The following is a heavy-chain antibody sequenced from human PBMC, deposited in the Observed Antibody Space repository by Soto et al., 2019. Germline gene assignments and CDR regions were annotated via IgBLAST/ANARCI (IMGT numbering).Heavy chain of an antibody. J-gene: IGHJ4*02. CDR1: GFTFSTSA. D-gene: IGHD3-16*01. Sequence: EVQVLESGGGLVQPGGSLRLSCAASGFTFSTSAMSWVRRAPGKGLEWVSGINSDDSKHYIASVRGRFTISRDHSKNTLSMQMTSLRAEATAIYYCAKDSHWATISPTHDNWGQGPLVTASS. CDR2: INSDDSK. V-gene: IGHV3-23*01. CDR3: AKDSHWATISPTHDN.